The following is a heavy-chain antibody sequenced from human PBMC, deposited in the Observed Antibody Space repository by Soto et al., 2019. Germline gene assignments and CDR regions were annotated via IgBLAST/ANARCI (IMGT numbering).Heavy chain of an antibody. CDR2: MSPNSGNT. CDR3: ASGIIYYDFWSGYYKPYYYGMDV. CDR1: GYTFTSYD. Sequence: ASVKVSGKASGYTFTSYDINWVRQATGQGLEWMGWMSPNSGNTGYAQKFQGRVTMTRNTSISTAYMELSSLRSEDTAVYYCASGIIYYDFWSGYYKPYYYGMDVWGQGTTVTVSS. J-gene: IGHJ6*02. D-gene: IGHD3-3*01. V-gene: IGHV1-8*01.